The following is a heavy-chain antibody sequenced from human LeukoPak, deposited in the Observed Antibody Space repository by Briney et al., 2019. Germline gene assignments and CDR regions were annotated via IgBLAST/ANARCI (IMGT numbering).Heavy chain of an antibody. Sequence: SETLFLTCTVSGGSISSYYWSWIRQPAGKGLEWIGRIYTSGSTNYNPSLKSRVTMSVDTSKNQFSLKLSSVTAADTAVYYCASERYCGGDCYSWFDYWGQGTLVTVSS. CDR2: IYTSGST. J-gene: IGHJ4*02. CDR3: ASERYCGGDCYSWFDY. V-gene: IGHV4-4*07. CDR1: GGSISSYY. D-gene: IGHD2-21*02.